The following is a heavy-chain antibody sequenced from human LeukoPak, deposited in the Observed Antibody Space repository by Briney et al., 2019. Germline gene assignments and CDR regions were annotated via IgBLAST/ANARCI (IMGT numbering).Heavy chain of an antibody. D-gene: IGHD2-15*01. Sequence: SETLSLTCAVSGYSLSSGYYWGWIRQPPGKGLEWIGSIYHSGSTYYNPSLKSRVTISVDTSKNQFSLKLSSVTAADTAVYYCARDGDIVVVLAGQYFDYWGQGTLVTVSS. J-gene: IGHJ4*02. CDR3: ARDGDIVVVLAGQYFDY. V-gene: IGHV4-38-2*02. CDR2: IYHSGST. CDR1: GYSLSSGYY.